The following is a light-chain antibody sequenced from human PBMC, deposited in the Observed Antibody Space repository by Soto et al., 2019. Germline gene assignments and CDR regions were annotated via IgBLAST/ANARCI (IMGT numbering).Light chain of an antibody. Sequence: QSVLTQPASVSGSPGQSIAISCTGSSSDVGIYNYVSWYQQHPGKVPKLIIYEVSNRPSGVSNRFSGSKSGNTASLTISGLQAEDEADYYCWSYAVGRTYVFGTGTKVTVL. CDR1: SSDVGIYNY. CDR3: WSYAVGRTYV. J-gene: IGLJ1*01. CDR2: EVS. V-gene: IGLV2-23*02.